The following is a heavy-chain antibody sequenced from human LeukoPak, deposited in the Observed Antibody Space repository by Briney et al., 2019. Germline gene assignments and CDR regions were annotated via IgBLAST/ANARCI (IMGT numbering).Heavy chain of an antibody. J-gene: IGHJ6*02. V-gene: IGHV4-39*07. CDR3: ARSYDSSGYYYYGMDV. CDR1: GGSISSSSVY. D-gene: IGHD3-22*01. Sequence: SETLSLTCTVSGGSISSSSVYWGWIRQPPGKGLEWIATISYSGSTTSYNPSLKSRVTISVDTSKNQFSLNLSSVTAADTAVYYCARSYDSSGYYYYGMDVWGQGATVTVSS. CDR2: ISYSGSTT.